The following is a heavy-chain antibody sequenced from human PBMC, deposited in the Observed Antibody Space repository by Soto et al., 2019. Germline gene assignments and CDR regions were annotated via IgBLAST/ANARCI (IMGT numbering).Heavy chain of an antibody. CDR2: INRNGGST. J-gene: IGHJ5*02. CDR3: AKCSTTCTHNWFDP. D-gene: IGHD6-13*01. V-gene: IGHV3-20*01. CDR1: GFTFDDYA. Sequence: EVQLVESGGGVVRPGGSLRLSCAASGFTFDDYAMTWVRQVPGKGLEWVSSINRNGGSTAYADSVKGRFTISRDNAKNSLYPQMTSLRDEDTAFYHCAKCSTTCTHNWFDPWGQGTLVTVSS.